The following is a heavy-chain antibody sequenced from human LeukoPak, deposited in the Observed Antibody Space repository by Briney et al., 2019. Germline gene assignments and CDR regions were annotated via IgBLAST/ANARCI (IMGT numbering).Heavy chain of an antibody. D-gene: IGHD3-22*01. CDR3: ARSQRDNSSDPR. Sequence: GGSLRLSCAASGFTFSSYWMNWVRQAPGKGLEWVATINQDGSEMYYVDSVKGRFTISRDNAENSLYLQMNSLRAEDTALYYCARSQRDNSSDPRWGQGTLVTVSS. V-gene: IGHV3-7*01. CDR1: GFTFSSYW. J-gene: IGHJ4*02. CDR2: INQDGSEM.